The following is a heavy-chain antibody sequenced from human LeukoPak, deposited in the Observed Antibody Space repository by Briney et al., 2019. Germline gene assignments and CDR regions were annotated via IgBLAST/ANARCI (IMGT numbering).Heavy chain of an antibody. J-gene: IGHJ5*02. Sequence: ASVNVSCRSSGGTFDSHAIMWVRQAPGQGLEWLGGIIPIFKTPNYEPKFQSRVTITTDESATTDYMELTSLRPEDTAVYYCARDPRYCGNTPCYGIFWFDPWGQGTLVTVSS. CDR2: IIPIFKTP. D-gene: IGHD2-2*01. CDR3: ARDPRYCGNTPCYGIFWFDP. V-gene: IGHV1-69*05. CDR1: GGTFDSHA.